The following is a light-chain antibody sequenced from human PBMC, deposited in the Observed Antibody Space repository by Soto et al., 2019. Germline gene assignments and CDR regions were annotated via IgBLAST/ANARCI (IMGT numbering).Light chain of an antibody. CDR3: NSYTNNNTFV. Sequence: QSALTQPASVSGSPGQSITISCTGTSSDVGGYNYVSWFQQHPGKAPKLMIYEVSNRPSGVSNRFSGSRSGNTASLTISGLKSEDEAEYYCNSYTNNNTFVFGTGTQLTVL. V-gene: IGLV2-14*01. CDR1: SSDVGGYNY. J-gene: IGLJ1*01. CDR2: EVS.